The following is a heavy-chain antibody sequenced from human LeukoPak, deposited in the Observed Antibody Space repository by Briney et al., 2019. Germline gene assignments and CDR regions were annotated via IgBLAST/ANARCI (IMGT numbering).Heavy chain of an antibody. CDR3: ARADSSGYYNFDY. CDR1: GGSISSSSYY. V-gene: IGHV4-39*02. CDR2: ISYSGNS. J-gene: IGHJ4*02. Sequence: PSETLSLTCTVSGGSISSSSYYWGWIRQPPGKGLEWIGSISYSGNSGYNPSLKSRVTISVDTSKSHFSLKLSSVTAADTAVYYCARADSSGYYNFDYWGQGTLVTVSS. D-gene: IGHD3-22*01.